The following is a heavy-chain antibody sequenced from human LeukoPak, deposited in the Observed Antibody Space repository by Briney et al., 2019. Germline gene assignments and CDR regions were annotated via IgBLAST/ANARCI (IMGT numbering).Heavy chain of an antibody. CDR2: INPSGGST. Sequence: ASVKVSCKASGYTFTSYYMHWVRQAPGQGLEWMGIINPSGGSTSYAQKFQGRVTMTRDMSTSTVYMELSSLRSEDTAVYYCARPLIIRAFDIWGQGTMVTVSS. V-gene: IGHV1-46*01. J-gene: IGHJ3*02. CDR3: ARPLIIRAFDI. CDR1: GYTFTSYY.